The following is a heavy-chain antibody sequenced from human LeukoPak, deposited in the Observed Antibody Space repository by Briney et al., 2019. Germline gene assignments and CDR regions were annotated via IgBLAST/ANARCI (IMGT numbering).Heavy chain of an antibody. CDR2: LISSGNTI. Sequence: PGGSLKLSHAASGFTFSSHEKNWVRQAPGERLEWVSYLISSGNTIYYAHSVKGRFTISRDNAKNSLYLQMNSLRAEGTAVYYCTRDRAVGSGWFGMFDYWGQGNLVTVSS. D-gene: IGHD6-19*01. V-gene: IGHV3-48*03. CDR3: TRDRAVGSGWFGMFDY. CDR1: GFTFSSHE. J-gene: IGHJ4*02.